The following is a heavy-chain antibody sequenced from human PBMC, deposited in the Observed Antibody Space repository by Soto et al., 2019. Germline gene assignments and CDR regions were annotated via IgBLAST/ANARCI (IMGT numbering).Heavy chain of an antibody. CDR2: IWYDGSNT. Sequence: QVQLVESGGGVVQPGKSLRLSCAASGFPFGSYAMHWVRQAPGKGLEWVAVIWYDGSNTYYEDSVKGRFTISRDNSKNTLYLQMNSLRAEDTAIYKGARDRTGLRFGPRGYFDHWGQGTLVTVSS. CDR3: ARDRTGLRFGPRGYFDH. V-gene: IGHV3-33*01. D-gene: IGHD3-16*01. CDR1: GFPFGSYA. J-gene: IGHJ4*02.